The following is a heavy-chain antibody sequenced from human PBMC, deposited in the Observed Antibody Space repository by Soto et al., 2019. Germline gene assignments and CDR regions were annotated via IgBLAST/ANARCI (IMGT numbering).Heavy chain of an antibody. Sequence: PGGSLRLSCAASGFTFSSYAMSWVRQAPGKGLEWVSAISGSGGSTYYADSVKGRFTISRDNSKNTLYLQMNSLRAEDTAVYYCAKDPTMVRGFNYGMDVWGQGTTVTVSS. V-gene: IGHV3-23*01. J-gene: IGHJ6*02. CDR2: ISGSGGST. CDR1: GFTFSSYA. CDR3: AKDPTMVRGFNYGMDV. D-gene: IGHD3-10*01.